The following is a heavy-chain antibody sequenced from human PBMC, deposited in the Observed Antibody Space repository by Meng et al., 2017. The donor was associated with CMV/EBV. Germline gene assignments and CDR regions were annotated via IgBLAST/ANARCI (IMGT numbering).Heavy chain of an antibody. Sequence: GESLRLSCAASGFTFSSYSMNWVRQAPGKGLEWVSSISSSSSYIYYADSVKGRFTISRDNAKNSLYLQMNSLRAEDTAVYYCARDGDYYDSVNFDYWGQGTLVTVSS. J-gene: IGHJ4*02. D-gene: IGHD3-22*01. CDR2: ISSSSSYI. CDR1: GFTFSSYS. V-gene: IGHV3-21*01. CDR3: ARDGDYYDSVNFDY.